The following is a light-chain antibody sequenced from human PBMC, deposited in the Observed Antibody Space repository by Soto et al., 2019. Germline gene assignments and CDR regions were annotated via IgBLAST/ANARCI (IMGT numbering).Light chain of an antibody. CDR2: GAS. Sequence: EIVMTQSPATLSVSPGERXTLXXRASQSVSSNLAWYQQKPGQVPRLLIYGASTRATGIPARFSGSGSGTEFTLTISXLXXXXXXXXXXXXXXXXXFTFGPGTKVDIK. CDR3: XXXXXXXFT. CDR1: QSVSSN. J-gene: IGKJ3*01. V-gene: IGKV3D-15*01.